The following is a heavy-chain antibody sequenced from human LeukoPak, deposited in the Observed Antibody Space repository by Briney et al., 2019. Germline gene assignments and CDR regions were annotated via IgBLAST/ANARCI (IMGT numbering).Heavy chain of an antibody. CDR3: ARDSGTTGEVKSDP. CDR1: GGSISSYS. V-gene: IGHV4-59*12. J-gene: IGHJ5*02. Sequence: SETLSLTCTVSGGSISSYSWSWIRQPPGKGLEWIGYIYYSGSTYYNPSLESRVTISLDTSKNQFSLKLSSVTAADTAVYYCARDSGTTGEVKSDPWGQGTLVTVSS. CDR2: IYYSGST. D-gene: IGHD3-10*01.